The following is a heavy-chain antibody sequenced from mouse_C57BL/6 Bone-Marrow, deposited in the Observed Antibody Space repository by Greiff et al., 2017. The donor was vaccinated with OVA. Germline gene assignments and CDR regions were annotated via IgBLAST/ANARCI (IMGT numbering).Heavy chain of an antibody. CDR1: GYTFTDYY. D-gene: IGHD4-1*01. V-gene: IGHV1-19*01. CDR3: ARPGTLYWYFDV. CDR2: INPYNGGT. Sequence: VQLQQSGPVLVKPGASVKMSCKASGYTFTDYYMNWVKQSHGKSLEWIGVINPYNGGTSYNQKFKGKATLTVDKSSSTAYMELNSLTSEDSAVYYCARPGTLYWYFDVWGTGTTVTVSS. J-gene: IGHJ1*03.